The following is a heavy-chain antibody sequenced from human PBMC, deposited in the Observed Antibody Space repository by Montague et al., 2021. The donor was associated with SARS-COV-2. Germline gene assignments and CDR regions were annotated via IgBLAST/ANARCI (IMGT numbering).Heavy chain of an antibody. J-gene: IGHJ3*02. D-gene: IGHD3-22*01. CDR1: GGPISSGSYY. Sequence: TLSLTCTVSGGPISSGSYYWSWIRQPAGKGLEWIGRIYTSGSTNYNPSLKSRVTISVDTSKNQFPLKLSSVTAADTAVYYCARVPPDYYDSSGYYSGAFDIWGQGTMVTVSS. V-gene: IGHV4-61*02. CDR2: IYTSGST. CDR3: ARVPPDYYDSSGYYSGAFDI.